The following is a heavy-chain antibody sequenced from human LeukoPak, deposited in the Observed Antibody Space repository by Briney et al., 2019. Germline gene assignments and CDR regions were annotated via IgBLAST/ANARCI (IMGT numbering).Heavy chain of an antibody. Sequence: PGGSLRLSCAAPGFTFSSYSMNWVRQAPGKRLEWVSSISSSSSYIYYADSVKGRFTISRDNAKNSLYLQMNSLRAEDTAVYYCARARQATVDFDYWGQGTLVTVSS. V-gene: IGHV3-21*01. D-gene: IGHD4-23*01. CDR1: GFTFSSYS. CDR3: ARARQATVDFDY. J-gene: IGHJ4*02. CDR2: ISSSSSYI.